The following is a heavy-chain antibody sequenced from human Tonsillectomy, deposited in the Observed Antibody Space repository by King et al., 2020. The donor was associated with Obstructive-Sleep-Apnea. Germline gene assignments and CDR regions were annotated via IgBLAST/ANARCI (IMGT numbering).Heavy chain of an antibody. Sequence: VQLQQWGAGLLKPSETLSLTCAVYGGSFSGYSWSWIRQPPGKGLEWIGEINQSGSTKYNPSLKSRVTISVDTSKNQFSLKMSSVTAADTAVYYCGAVAAYSQYCGMDVWGQGTTVTVSS. D-gene: IGHD6-19*01. J-gene: IGHJ6*02. V-gene: IGHV4-34*01. CDR2: INQSGST. CDR1: GGSFSGYS. CDR3: GAVAAYSQYCGMDV.